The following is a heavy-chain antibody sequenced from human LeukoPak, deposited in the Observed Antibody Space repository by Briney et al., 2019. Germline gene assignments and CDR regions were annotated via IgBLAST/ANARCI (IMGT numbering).Heavy chain of an antibody. CDR1: GYTFTSYG. Sequence: ASVKVSCNASGYTFTSYGISWVRQAPGQGLEWMGWISAYNGNTNYAQKLQGRVTMTTDTSTSTAYMELRSLRSDDTAVYYCARDPDYFYYYGMDVWGQGTTVTVSS. J-gene: IGHJ6*02. V-gene: IGHV1-18*01. CDR2: ISAYNGNT. CDR3: ARDPDYFYYYGMDV.